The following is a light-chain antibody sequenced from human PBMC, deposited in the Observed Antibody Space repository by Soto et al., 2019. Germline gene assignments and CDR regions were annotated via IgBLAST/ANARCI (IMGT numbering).Light chain of an antibody. CDR1: SSDVGGYSY. CDR2: DVS. CDR3: ASYTTSSTYG. Sequence: QSALNQPASVSGSPGQSIAISCTGTSSDVGGYSYVSWYQQQPGKAPKLVISDVSNRPSEVSDRFSGSKSGNTASLTISGLQTEDEADYYCASYTTSSTYGFGTGTKVTVL. J-gene: IGLJ1*01. V-gene: IGLV2-14*01.